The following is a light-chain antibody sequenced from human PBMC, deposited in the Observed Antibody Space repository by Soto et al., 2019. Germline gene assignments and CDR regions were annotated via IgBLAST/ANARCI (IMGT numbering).Light chain of an antibody. CDR3: QQVNTYT. Sequence: DIQLTQSPSFLSASVGDRVTITCRASQGISTYLAWYQQKPGKAPSLLIYAASTLQSGVTSRFSGSGSGTEFTLTISSLQPEDFATYYCQQVNTYTFGPGTKVNIK. V-gene: IGKV1-9*01. J-gene: IGKJ3*01. CDR1: QGISTY. CDR2: AAS.